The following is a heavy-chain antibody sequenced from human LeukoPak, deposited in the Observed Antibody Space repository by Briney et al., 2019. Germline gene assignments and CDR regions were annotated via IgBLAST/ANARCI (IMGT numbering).Heavy chain of an antibody. V-gene: IGHV3-30*04. CDR3: ASSTTVAGTFWFDP. CDR2: ISYDGTKT. Sequence: GGSLRLSCAPSGVIFSNYALDWVRQAPGKGLEWVAAISYDGTKTYYTDSVKGRFTISRDDPDNTLSLQMDSLRGEDTGLYYCASSTTVAGTFWFDPWGQGTLVIVSS. CDR1: GVIFSNYA. J-gene: IGHJ5*02. D-gene: IGHD6-19*01.